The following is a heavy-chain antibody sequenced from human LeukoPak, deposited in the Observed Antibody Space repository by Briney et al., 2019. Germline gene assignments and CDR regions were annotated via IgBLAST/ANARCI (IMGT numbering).Heavy chain of an antibody. D-gene: IGHD4-23*01. J-gene: IGHJ4*02. CDR3: ATKTTVVTFDY. CDR2: ISYDGSNK. CDR1: GFTFSSYG. V-gene: IGHV3-30*03. Sequence: GGSLRLSCSASGFTFSSYGMHWVRQAPGKGLEWVAVISYDGSNKYYADSVKGRFTISRDNSKNTLYLQMNSLRAEDTAVYYCATKTTVVTFDYWGQGTLVTVSS.